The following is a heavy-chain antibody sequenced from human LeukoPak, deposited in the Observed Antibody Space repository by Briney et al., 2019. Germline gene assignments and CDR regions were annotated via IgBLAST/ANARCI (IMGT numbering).Heavy chain of an antibody. CDR1: GYTFTGYY. CDR3: ARELYGSGSPLDY. CDR2: INPNSGGT. V-gene: IGHV1-2*02. J-gene: IGHJ4*02. D-gene: IGHD3-10*01. Sequence: ASVKVSCKASGYTFTGYYMHWVRQAPGQGLEWMGWINPNSGGTNYAQKFQGRVTMTRDTSISTAYMELSRLRSDDTAVYYCARELYGSGSPLDYWGQGTLVTVSS.